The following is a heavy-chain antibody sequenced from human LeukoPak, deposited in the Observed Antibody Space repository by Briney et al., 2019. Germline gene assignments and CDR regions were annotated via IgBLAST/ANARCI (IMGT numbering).Heavy chain of an antibody. CDR1: GFTVSSNY. D-gene: IGHD5-12*01. CDR2: IYSGGTT. CDR3: ASGSRDGYNWYY. V-gene: IGHV3-66*01. Sequence: PGGSLRLSCAASGFTVSSNYMSWVRQAPGKGLEWVSIIYSGGTTNYADSVKDRFTISRDNSKNTLYLQMNSLRAEDTAVYYCASGSRDGYNWYYWGQGTLVTVSS. J-gene: IGHJ4*02.